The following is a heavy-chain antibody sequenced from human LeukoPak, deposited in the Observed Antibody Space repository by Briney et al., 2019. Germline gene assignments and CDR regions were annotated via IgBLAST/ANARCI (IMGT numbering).Heavy chain of an antibody. CDR2: INPNSGAT. CDR3: ATYYYDSSGYSPNDFDY. V-gene: IGHV1-2*02. CDR1: RYTFTGYY. D-gene: IGHD3-22*01. Sequence: ASVKVSCKASRYTFTGYYMHWVRQAPGQGLEWMGWINPNSGATNYVQKFQGRVTMTRDTSINTAYMEVSRLRSDDTAVYYCATYYYDSSGYSPNDFDYWGQGTLVTVSS. J-gene: IGHJ4*02.